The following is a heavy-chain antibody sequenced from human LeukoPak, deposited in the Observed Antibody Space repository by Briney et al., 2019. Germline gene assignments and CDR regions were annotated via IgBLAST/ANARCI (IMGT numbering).Heavy chain of an antibody. D-gene: IGHD2-15*01. CDR2: INTNTGNP. CDR1: GYTFTSYA. V-gene: IGHV7-4-1*02. CDR3: ARESCSGGSCYLWLDP. Sequence: GASVKVSCKASGYTFTSYAMNWVRQAPGQGLEWMGWINTNTGNPTYAQGFTGRFVFSLDTSVSTAYLQISSLKAEDTAVYYCARESCSGGSCYLWLDPWGQGTLVTVSS. J-gene: IGHJ5*02.